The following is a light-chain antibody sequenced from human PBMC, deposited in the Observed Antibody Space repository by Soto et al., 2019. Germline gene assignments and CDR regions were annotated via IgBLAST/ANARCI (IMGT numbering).Light chain of an antibody. Sequence: EIVLTQSPGSLSLSPGERATLSCRASQSGDSRFFAWYQQRPGQAPRLLIYGASRRATGIPDRVTGSGSGTDFTLTISGLEPEDFALYYCQQYDSSVTFGLGTKVEIK. CDR3: QQYDSSVT. CDR1: QSGDSRF. V-gene: IGKV3-20*01. J-gene: IGKJ1*01. CDR2: GAS.